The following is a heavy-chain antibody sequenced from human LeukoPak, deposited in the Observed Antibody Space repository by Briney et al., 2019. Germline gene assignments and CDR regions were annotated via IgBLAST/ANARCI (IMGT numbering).Heavy chain of an antibody. J-gene: IGHJ4*02. CDR2: TNAGNGNT. CDR3: ARGDGWYYFDY. CDR1: GYTFTSYA. V-gene: IGHV1-3*01. D-gene: IGHD6-19*01. Sequence: GASVKVSCKASGYTFTSYAMHWVRQAPGQRLEWMGWTNAGNGNTKYSQKFQGRVTITRDTSASTAYMELSSLRSEDTAVYYCARGDGWYYFDYWGQGTLVTVSS.